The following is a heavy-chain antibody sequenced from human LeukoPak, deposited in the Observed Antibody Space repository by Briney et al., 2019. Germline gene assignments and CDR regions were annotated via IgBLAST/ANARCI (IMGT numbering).Heavy chain of an antibody. J-gene: IGHJ3*02. D-gene: IGHD3-10*01. V-gene: IGHV7-4-1*02. CDR3: ARDRQGGLLWFGEAQNAFDI. CDR2: INTNTGNP. Sequence: GASVKVSCKASGYTFTSYAMNWVRQAPGQGLEWMGWINTNTGNPTYAQGFTGRFVFSLDTSVSTAYLQISSLKAEDTAVYYCARDRQGGLLWFGEAQNAFDIWGQGTMVTVSS. CDR1: GYTFTSYA.